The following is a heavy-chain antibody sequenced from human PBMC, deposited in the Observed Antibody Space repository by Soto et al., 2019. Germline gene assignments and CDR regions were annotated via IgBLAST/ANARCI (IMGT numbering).Heavy chain of an antibody. CDR3: ARAKRSPIFGVVIDLFDY. CDR2: IYYSGST. D-gene: IGHD3-3*01. J-gene: IGHJ4*02. V-gene: IGHV4-30-4*01. CDR1: GGSISSGDYY. Sequence: QVQLQESGPGLVKPSQTLSLTCTVSGGSISSGDYYWSWIRQPPGKGLEWIGYIYYSGSTYYNPSLKSRVTISVDTSKNQFSLKLSSVTAADTAVYYCARAKRSPIFGVVIDLFDYWGQGTLVTVSS.